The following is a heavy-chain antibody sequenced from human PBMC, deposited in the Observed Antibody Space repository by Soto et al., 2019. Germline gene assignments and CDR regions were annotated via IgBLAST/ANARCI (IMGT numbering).Heavy chain of an antibody. CDR1: GASIGSNAYY. V-gene: IGHV4-31*03. CDR2: IYYSGNT. CDR3: ARRVNWGSASFDS. D-gene: IGHD7-27*01. Sequence: QVQLQESGPGLVKPSQTLSLTCTVSGASIGSNAYYWSWIRQLPGKGLEWIGYIYYSGNTYYNPSLKSRSTISIDTAKSQFSLKLSSVTAADTAVYYCARRVNWGSASFDSWGQGTLVTVSS. J-gene: IGHJ4*02.